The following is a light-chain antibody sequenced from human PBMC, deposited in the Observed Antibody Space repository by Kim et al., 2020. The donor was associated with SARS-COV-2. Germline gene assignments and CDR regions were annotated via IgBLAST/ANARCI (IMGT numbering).Light chain of an antibody. Sequence: SPGERATLSCRASQSVGDTYLAWYQQKPGRAPRLLIYGASSRATGIPDRFRGSGSGADFTLSISGLEPEEFAVYYCQQYGTSPGTFGQGTKVDIK. V-gene: IGKV3-20*01. CDR2: GAS. J-gene: IGKJ1*01. CDR3: QQYGTSPGT. CDR1: QSVGDTY.